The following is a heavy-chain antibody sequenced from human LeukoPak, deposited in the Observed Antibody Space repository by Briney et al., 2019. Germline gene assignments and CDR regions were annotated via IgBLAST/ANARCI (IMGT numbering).Heavy chain of an antibody. D-gene: IGHD3-16*01. CDR3: ASYTDAFDI. CDR1: GYSISSGYY. V-gene: IGHV4-38-2*02. J-gene: IGHJ3*02. CDR2: IYHSGST. Sequence: PSETLSLTCTVSGYSISSGYYWGWIRQPPGKGLEWIGSIYHSGSTYYNPSLKSRVTISVDTSKNQFSLKLTSVTAADTAVYYCASYTDAFDIWGQGTMVTVSS.